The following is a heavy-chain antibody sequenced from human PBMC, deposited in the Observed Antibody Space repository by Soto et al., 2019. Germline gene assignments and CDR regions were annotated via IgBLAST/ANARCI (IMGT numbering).Heavy chain of an antibody. CDR1: GFTISSYG. CDR3: ASDVVVVAAPETVWHGMDV. D-gene: IGHD2-15*01. J-gene: IGHJ6*02. Sequence: QVQLAESGGGVVQPGRSLRLSCAASGFTISSYGMHWVRQAPGKGLEWVAVISYDGSNKYYADSVKGRFTISRDNSKNTLYLQMNSLRAEDTAVYYCASDVVVVAAPETVWHGMDVWGQGTTVTVSS. CDR2: ISYDGSNK. V-gene: IGHV3-30*03.